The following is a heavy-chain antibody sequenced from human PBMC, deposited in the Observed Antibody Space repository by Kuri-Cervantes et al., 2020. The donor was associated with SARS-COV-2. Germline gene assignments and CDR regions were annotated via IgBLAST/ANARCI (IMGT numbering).Heavy chain of an antibody. J-gene: IGHJ4*02. Sequence: SETLSLTCTVSGGSISHYYWGWIRQPPGKGLEWIGYIYSSGSTNYNPSLKSRVTISLDTSTKQFSLQLSSVTAADSAVYYCARSFSVTTCDYWGQGTLVTVSS. D-gene: IGHD4-11*01. CDR3: ARSFSVTTCDY. CDR1: GGSISHYY. V-gene: IGHV4-59*08. CDR2: IYSSGST.